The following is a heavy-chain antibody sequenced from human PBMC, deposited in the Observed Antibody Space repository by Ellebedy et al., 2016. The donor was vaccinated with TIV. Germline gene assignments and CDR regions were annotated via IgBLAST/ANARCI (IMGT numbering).Heavy chain of an antibody. CDR3: TRERRGGDSDI. CDR1: GFTFNTYW. D-gene: IGHD2-21*01. J-gene: IGHJ4*03. Sequence: GESLKISCAASGFTFNTYWMSWVRQTPGKGLAWVANIKQDGTEENYADSVKGRFSITRDNAKNALSLQMSGLRVEDAAIYYCTRERRGGDSDIWGQGTLVTVSS. V-gene: IGHV3-7*01. CDR2: IKQDGTEE.